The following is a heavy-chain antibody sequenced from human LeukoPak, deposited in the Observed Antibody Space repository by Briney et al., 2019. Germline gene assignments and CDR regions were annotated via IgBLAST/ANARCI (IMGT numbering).Heavy chain of an antibody. V-gene: IGHV3-23*01. Sequence: GGSLRLSCAASGFTFSSYAMSWVRQAPGKGLEWVSAISGSGGSTYYADSVKGRSTISRDNSKNTLYLQMNSLRAEDTAVYYCAKVALYMVRGVSAFDYWGQGTLVTVSS. CDR3: AKVALYMVRGVSAFDY. CDR2: ISGSGGST. D-gene: IGHD3-10*01. J-gene: IGHJ4*02. CDR1: GFTFSSYA.